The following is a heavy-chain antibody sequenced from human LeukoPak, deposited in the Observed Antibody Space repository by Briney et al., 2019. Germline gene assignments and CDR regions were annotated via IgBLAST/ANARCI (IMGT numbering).Heavy chain of an antibody. D-gene: IGHD6-19*01. CDR3: AKEGYTSGWYRY. V-gene: IGHV1-69*13. Sequence: GPSVNVSCKASGGAFSSFAIKWVRQIAGQGLEWMGGIIPMFVTPSHAQKFQGRITITADESTSTAYMELSSLRSEDTAVYYCAKEGYTSGWYRYWGQGTLVTVSS. CDR2: IIPMFVTP. CDR1: GGAFSSFA. J-gene: IGHJ4*02.